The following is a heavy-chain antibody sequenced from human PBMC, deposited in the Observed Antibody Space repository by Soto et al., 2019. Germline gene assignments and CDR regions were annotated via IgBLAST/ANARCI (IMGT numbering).Heavy chain of an antibody. Sequence: PGGSLRLSCAASGFTFSNYYMRWIRQAPGKGLEWVSYISSNGRNIYYADSVKGRFTVSRDNAQNTLSLKMNSLRAEDTAVYYCARAYSSGWEFDYWGQGTQVTVSS. CDR3: ARAYSSGWEFDY. CDR2: ISSNGRNI. V-gene: IGHV3-11*04. J-gene: IGHJ4*02. D-gene: IGHD6-19*01. CDR1: GFTFSNYY.